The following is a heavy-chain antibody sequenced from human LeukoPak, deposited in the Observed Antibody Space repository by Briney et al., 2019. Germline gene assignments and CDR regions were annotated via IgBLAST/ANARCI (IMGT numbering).Heavy chain of an antibody. CDR2: ISSSSGTI. J-gene: IGHJ4*02. D-gene: IGHD6-13*01. CDR3: ARGLNSGVGPAAY. CDR1: GFTFSSYS. V-gene: IGHV3-48*01. Sequence: GGSLRLSCAASGFTFSSYSMNWVRQAPGKGLEWVSYISSSSGTIYYADSVKGRFTISRDNAKNSLYPQVNSLRPEDTAVYYCARGLNSGVGPAAYWGQGTLVTVSS.